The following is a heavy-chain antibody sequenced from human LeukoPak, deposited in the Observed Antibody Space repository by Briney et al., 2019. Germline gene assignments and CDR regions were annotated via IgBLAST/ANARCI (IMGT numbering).Heavy chain of an antibody. Sequence: GGSLRLSCAASGFTFSSYIMNWVRQAPGKGPEWVSSISSSGSYIYYADSVKGRFTISRDNAKNSLYLQMNSLRAEDTAVYYCARGGAMVRGVSPLDYWGQGTLVTVSS. CDR2: ISSSGSYI. D-gene: IGHD3-10*01. CDR1: GFTFSSYI. J-gene: IGHJ4*02. CDR3: ARGGAMVRGVSPLDY. V-gene: IGHV3-21*01.